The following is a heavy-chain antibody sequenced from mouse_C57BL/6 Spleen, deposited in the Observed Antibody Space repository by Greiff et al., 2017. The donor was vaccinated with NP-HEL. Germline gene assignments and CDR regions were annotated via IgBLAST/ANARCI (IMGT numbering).Heavy chain of an antibody. V-gene: IGHV1-64*01. CDR1: GYTFTSYW. CDR2: IHPNSGST. Sequence: QVQLQQSGAELVKPGASVKLSCKASGYTFTSYWMHWVKQRPGQGLEWIGMIHPNSGSTNYNEKFKSKATLTVDKSSSTAYMQLSSLTSEDSAVYYCARRAIYGNYFSMDYWGQGTSVTVSS. D-gene: IGHD2-1*01. J-gene: IGHJ4*01. CDR3: ARRAIYGNYFSMDY.